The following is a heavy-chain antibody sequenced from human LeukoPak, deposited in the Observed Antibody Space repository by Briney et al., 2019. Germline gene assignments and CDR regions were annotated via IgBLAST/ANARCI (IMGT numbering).Heavy chain of an antibody. CDR3: ARHLIESGSAYYYAFDY. D-gene: IGHD3-22*01. J-gene: IGHJ4*02. V-gene: IGHV4-61*01. Sequence: SETLSLTCTVSGGSINSGSYYWSWIRQPPGQRLKWIGYLYYTGSTKYNPSLRSRVTISVDTSKNQISLKLSSVTAADTAVYYCARHLIESGSAYYYAFDYWGQGTLVTVSA. CDR1: GGSINSGSYY. CDR2: LYYTGST.